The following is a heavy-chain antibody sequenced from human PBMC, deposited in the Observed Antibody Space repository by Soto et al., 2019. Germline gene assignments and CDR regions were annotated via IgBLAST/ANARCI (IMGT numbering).Heavy chain of an antibody. D-gene: IGHD2-8*02. CDR2: INPSGGSP. CDR1: GYTFTRRY. J-gene: IGHJ3*02. Sequence: ASVKVSCKASGYTFTRRYIYWVRQAPGEGLQWMGFINPSGGSPVYPQKFQGTVTMTSDTSTSTVYMELSSLRSEDTGVYYCARSRAPGASDAFDIWGQGTMVTVSS. CDR3: ARSRAPGASDAFDI. V-gene: IGHV1-46*01.